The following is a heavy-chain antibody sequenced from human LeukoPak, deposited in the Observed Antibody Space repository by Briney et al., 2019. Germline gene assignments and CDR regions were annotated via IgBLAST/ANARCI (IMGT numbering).Heavy chain of an antibody. J-gene: IGHJ4*02. D-gene: IGHD6-13*01. V-gene: IGHV3-7*01. CDR2: IKQDGSEK. CDR3: ATDLGSSRPNF. CDR1: GFTFTNNW. Sequence: PGGSLRLSCTAAGFTFTNNWMFWVRQAPGKGLEWVANIKQDGSEKYYVDSAKGRFTISRDNAKNSLYLQMNSLRAEDTAVYYCATDLGSSRPNFWGQGILVTVSS.